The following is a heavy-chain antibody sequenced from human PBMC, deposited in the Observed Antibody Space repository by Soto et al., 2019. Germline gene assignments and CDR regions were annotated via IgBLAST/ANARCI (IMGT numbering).Heavy chain of an antibody. CDR3: AKHEGYCSTTTCSNFDY. Sequence: PGESLKISCKGSGFTFTSYWIAWVRQMPGKGLEWMGIIYPGDSDTSYSPSFQGQVTISADKSINTADLHWSSLKASDTAIYYCAKHEGYCSTTTCSNFDYWGQGTLVTVS. V-gene: IGHV5-51*01. CDR2: IYPGDSDT. J-gene: IGHJ4*02. CDR1: GFTFTSYW. D-gene: IGHD2-2*01.